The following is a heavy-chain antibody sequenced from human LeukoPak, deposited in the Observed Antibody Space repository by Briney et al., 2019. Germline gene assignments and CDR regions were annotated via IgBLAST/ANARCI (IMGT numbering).Heavy chain of an antibody. CDR3: ARVNLRGSQYNWFDP. V-gene: IGHV1-46*01. CDR1: GYTFTSYY. J-gene: IGHJ5*02. Sequence: ASVKVSCKASGYTFTSYYIHWVRQAPGQGLEWMGKITPIIDTSKYAQKFQGRLTITADKSTGTVYMELSSLRSEDTAVYYCARVNLRGSQYNWFDPWGQGTLVTVSS. D-gene: IGHD1-26*01. CDR2: ITPIIDTS.